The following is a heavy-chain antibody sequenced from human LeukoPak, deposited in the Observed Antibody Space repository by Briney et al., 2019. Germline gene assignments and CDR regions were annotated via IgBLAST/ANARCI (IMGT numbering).Heavy chain of an antibody. D-gene: IGHD2-15*01. Sequence: PGGSLRLSCAASGFTFSSYSMNWVRQAPGKGLEWVSSISSSSSYIYYADSVKGRFTISRDNAKNSLYLQMNSLRAEDTAVYYCARSRGYCSGGSCYSGYYFDYWGQGTLVTASS. V-gene: IGHV3-21*01. CDR3: ARSRGYCSGGSCYSGYYFDY. CDR2: ISSSSSYI. CDR1: GFTFSSYS. J-gene: IGHJ4*02.